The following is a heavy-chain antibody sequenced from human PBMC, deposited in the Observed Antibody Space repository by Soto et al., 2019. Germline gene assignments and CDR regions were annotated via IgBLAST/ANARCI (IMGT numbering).Heavy chain of an antibody. V-gene: IGHV3-48*01. Sequence: EVQLVESGGMLVQPGGSLRLSCAASGLTSSTSSRNWVRQAPGKGLEWISYIRRHTSVTAYADSVKGRFTISRDRAKNSLYLQMDSQRVEDTAVYYSGKVADSGYYAVDRWGQGTLVTVSS. CDR3: GKVADSGYYAVDR. D-gene: IGHD3-22*01. CDR1: GLTSSTSS. J-gene: IGHJ5*02. CDR2: IRRHTSVT.